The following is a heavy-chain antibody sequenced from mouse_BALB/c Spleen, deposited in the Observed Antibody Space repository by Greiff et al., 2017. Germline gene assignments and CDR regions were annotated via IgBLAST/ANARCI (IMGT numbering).Heavy chain of an antibody. CDR1: GFTFSSFG. D-gene: IGHD2-2*01. CDR3: ARSWLPYYFDY. J-gene: IGHJ2*01. V-gene: IGHV5-17*02. CDR2: ISSGSSTI. Sequence: EVKLVESGGGLVQPGGSRKLSCAASGFTFSSFGMHWVRQAPEKGLEWVAYISSGSSTIYYADTVKGRFTISRDNPKNTLFLQMTSLRSEDTAMYYCARSWLPYYFDYWGQGTTLTVSS.